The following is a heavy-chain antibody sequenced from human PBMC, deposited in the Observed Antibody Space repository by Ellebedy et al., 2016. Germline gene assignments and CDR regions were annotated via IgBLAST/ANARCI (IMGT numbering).Heavy chain of an antibody. J-gene: IGHJ4*02. CDR2: VSYDGKNK. V-gene: IGHV3-30*03. CDR1: GFTFSNYG. CDR3: ARDYYDKSGYWGGDY. Sequence: GGSLRLSCAASGFTFSNYGMHWVRQAPGKGLEWVAVVSYDGKNKYYADSVKGRFTISRDNAKNSLYLQMNSLSDEDTAVYYCARDYYDKSGYWGGDYWGQGTLVTVSS. D-gene: IGHD3-22*01.